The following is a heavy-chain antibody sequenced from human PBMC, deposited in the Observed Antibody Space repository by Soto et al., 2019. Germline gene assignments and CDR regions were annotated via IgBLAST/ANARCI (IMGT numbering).Heavy chain of an antibody. CDR2: IWYDGSNK. D-gene: IGHD4-17*01. V-gene: IGHV3-33*01. CDR3: ARDKFYGDYVPFDY. Sequence: ESGGGVVQPGRSLRLSCAASGFTFSSYGMHWVRQAPGKGLEWVAVIWYDGSNKYYADSVKGRFTISRDNSKNTLYLQMNSLRAEDTAVYYCARDKFYGDYVPFDYWGQGTLVTVSS. CDR1: GFTFSSYG. J-gene: IGHJ4*02.